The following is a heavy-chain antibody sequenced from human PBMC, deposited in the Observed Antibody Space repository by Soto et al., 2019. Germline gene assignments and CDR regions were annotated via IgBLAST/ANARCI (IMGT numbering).Heavy chain of an antibody. CDR3: ARDFGGFGDLLL. Sequence: SETLSLTCTVSGGSISIYYWSWVRQPPGKGLEWIGNIYYSGITYYNPSLKSRVTITVDTSKNQFSLKLSSVTAADTAVFYCARDFGGFGDLLLWGQGALVTVSS. V-gene: IGHV4-59*01. CDR1: GGSISIYY. J-gene: IGHJ4*02. CDR2: IYYSGIT. D-gene: IGHD3-10*01.